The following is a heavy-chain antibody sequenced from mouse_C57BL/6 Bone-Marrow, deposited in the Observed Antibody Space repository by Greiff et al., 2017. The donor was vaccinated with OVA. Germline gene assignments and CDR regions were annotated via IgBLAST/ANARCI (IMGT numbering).Heavy chain of an antibody. CDR1: GFNITDDY. CDR3: TTLYDYDWVAY. J-gene: IGHJ3*01. D-gene: IGHD2-4*01. V-gene: IGHV14-4*01. CDR2: LDPENGDT. Sequence: EVQLHQSGAELVRPGASVKLSCTASGFNITDDYMHWVKQRPAQGLEWIGWLDPENGDTEYASKFQGKATITADTSSNTAYLQLSSLTYEETAGDYCTTLYDYDWVAYWGQGTLVTVSA.